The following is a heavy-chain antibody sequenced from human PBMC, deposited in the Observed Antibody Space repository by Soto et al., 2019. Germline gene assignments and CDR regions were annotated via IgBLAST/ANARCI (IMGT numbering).Heavy chain of an antibody. V-gene: IGHV3-53*02. D-gene: IGHD6-19*01. J-gene: IGHJ2*01. CDR1: GFTVINNY. CDR3: ARGDSSGWNYWYFDL. Sequence: EVQLVETGGGLIQPGGSLRLSCAASGFTVINNYMSWVRQAPGKGLEWVSVIYTGGSTNYADSVKGRFTISRDNSKNTLYLQMNSLRAEDKAVYFCARGDSSGWNYWYFDLWGRGTLVNVSS. CDR2: IYTGGST.